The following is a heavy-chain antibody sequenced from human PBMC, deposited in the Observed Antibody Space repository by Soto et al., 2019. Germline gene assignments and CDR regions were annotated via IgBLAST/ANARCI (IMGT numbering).Heavy chain of an antibody. Sequence: ASVKVSCKASGYTFTGYYMHWVRQAPGQGLEWMGWINPNSGGTNYAQKFQGWVTMTRDTSISTAYMELSRLRSDDTAVYYCARELRQAYFYGSGTKDYYYGMDVWGQGTTVTVSS. V-gene: IGHV1-2*04. D-gene: IGHD3-10*01. CDR3: ARELRQAYFYGSGTKDYYYGMDV. J-gene: IGHJ6*02. CDR1: GYTFTGYY. CDR2: INPNSGGT.